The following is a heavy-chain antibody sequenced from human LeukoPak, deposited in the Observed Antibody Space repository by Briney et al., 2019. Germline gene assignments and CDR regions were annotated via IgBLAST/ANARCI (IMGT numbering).Heavy chain of an antibody. CDR2: IIPLFGTA. V-gene: IGHV1-69*06. D-gene: IGHD5-24*01. CDR1: GYTFNRNG. J-gene: IGHJ5*02. CDR3: ARDPQRDGYQTP. Sequence: GASVKVSCKASGYTFNRNGIGWVRQAPGQGLEWMGSIIPLFGTANYAQKFQGRVTITADKSTSTAYMELSSLRSEDTAVYYCARDPQRDGYQTPWGQGTLVTVSS.